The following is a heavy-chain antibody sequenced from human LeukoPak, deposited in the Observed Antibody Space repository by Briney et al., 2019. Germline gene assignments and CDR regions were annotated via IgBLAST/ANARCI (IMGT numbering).Heavy chain of an antibody. D-gene: IGHD6-13*01. Sequence: KAGGSLRLSCAASGFTFSSYSMNWVRQAPGKGLEWVSSISGGSTYIYYADSVKGRFTISRDNAKNSLYLQMNSLRAEDTAVYYCARPPWGIAAAAMDVWGRGTTVTVSS. J-gene: IGHJ6*03. V-gene: IGHV3-21*01. CDR1: GFTFSSYS. CDR3: ARPPWGIAAAAMDV. CDR2: ISGGSTYI.